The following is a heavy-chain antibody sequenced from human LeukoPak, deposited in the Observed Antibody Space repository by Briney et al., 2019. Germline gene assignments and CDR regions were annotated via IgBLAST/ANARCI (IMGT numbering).Heavy chain of an antibody. CDR1: GYTFTGYY. CDR2: IKPNSGGT. J-gene: IGHJ4*02. V-gene: IGHV1-2*02. Sequence: ASVKVSCKASGYTFTGYYMHWVRQAPGQGLEWMGWIKPNSGGTNYAQKFQGRVTMTRDTSISTAYMELSRLRSDDTAVYYCAKGPHGCSGGSCYPFDYWGQGTLVTVSS. D-gene: IGHD2-15*01. CDR3: AKGPHGCSGGSCYPFDY.